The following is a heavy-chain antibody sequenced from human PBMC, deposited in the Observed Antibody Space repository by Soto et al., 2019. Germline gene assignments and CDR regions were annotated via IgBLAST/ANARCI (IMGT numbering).Heavy chain of an antibody. CDR3: ARDGGRYYYDSSGYYLGFDAFDI. Sequence: QVQLQESGPGLVKPSQTLSLTCTVSGGSISSGGYYWSWLRQHPGKGLEWIGSIYYSGSTYYNPSLKSRVTISVDTSKNQFSLKLSSVTAADTAVYYCARDGGRYYYDSSGYYLGFDAFDIWGQGTMVTVSS. CDR1: GGSISSGGYY. V-gene: IGHV4-31*03. D-gene: IGHD3-22*01. CDR2: IYYSGST. J-gene: IGHJ3*02.